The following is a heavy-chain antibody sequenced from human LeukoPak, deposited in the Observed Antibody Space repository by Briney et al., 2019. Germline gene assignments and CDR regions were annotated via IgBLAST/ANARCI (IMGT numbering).Heavy chain of an antibody. CDR2: ISGSGKRT. CDR1: GFTFSSYA. Sequence: GGSLRLSCAASGFTFSSYAMTWVRQAPGKGLEWVSAISGSGKRTYYADSVKGRFTISRDNAKNTLYVQMNSLRDEETAVYYCASREPTTGTNWFDPWGQGTLVTVSS. D-gene: IGHD1-14*01. V-gene: IGHV3-23*01. CDR3: ASREPTTGTNWFDP. J-gene: IGHJ5*02.